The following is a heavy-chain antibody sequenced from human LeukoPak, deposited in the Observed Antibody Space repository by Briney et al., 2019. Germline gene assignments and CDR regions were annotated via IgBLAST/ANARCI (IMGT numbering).Heavy chain of an antibody. Sequence: SETLSLTCAVSGGSISSYYWSWIRQPPGKGLEWIGYIYYSGSTNYNPSLKSRVTISVDTSKNQFSLKLSSVTAADTAVYYCARQSSQCYGSGSFDYWGQGTLVTVSS. D-gene: IGHD3-10*01. CDR1: GGSISSYY. J-gene: IGHJ4*02. CDR2: IYYSGST. V-gene: IGHV4-59*08. CDR3: ARQSSQCYGSGSFDY.